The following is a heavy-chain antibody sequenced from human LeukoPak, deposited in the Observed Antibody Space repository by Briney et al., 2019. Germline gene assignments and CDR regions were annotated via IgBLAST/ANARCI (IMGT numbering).Heavy chain of an antibody. J-gene: IGHJ4*02. CDR2: ISGSGHST. D-gene: IGHD3-9*01. Sequence: GGSLRLSCAASGFTFTRSAMSWVRQAPGKGLEWVSVISGSGHSTDYAEFVKGRLTVSRDNSKNTLYLQMNSLRAEDTAVYFCAREPHMLTGYYTDYFDYWGQGTLVTVSS. CDR1: GFTFTRSA. CDR3: AREPHMLTGYYTDYFDY. V-gene: IGHV3-23*01.